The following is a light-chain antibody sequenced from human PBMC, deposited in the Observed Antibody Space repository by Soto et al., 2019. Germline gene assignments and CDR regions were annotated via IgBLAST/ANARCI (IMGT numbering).Light chain of an antibody. CDR3: SSYTSGSTLV. CDR2: EVS. J-gene: IGLJ3*02. V-gene: IGLV2-14*03. CDR1: STDVGGYTY. Sequence: QSVLTQPASVSGSPGQSITISCTGSSTDVGGYTYVSWYQQFPGKPPKLMIYEVSNRPSGVSNRFSGSKSGNTASLTISGLQAEDEADYYCSSYTSGSTLVFGGGTKLTFL.